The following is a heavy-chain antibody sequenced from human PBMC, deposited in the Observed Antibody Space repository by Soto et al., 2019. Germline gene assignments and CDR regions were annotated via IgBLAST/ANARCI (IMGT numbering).Heavy chain of an antibody. V-gene: IGHV3-30*18. D-gene: IGHD3-10*01. J-gene: IGHJ6*02. CDR2: TSYDGRHT. CDR1: GFTFSEYG. CDR3: AKTRNSVINYNYYDYMDV. Sequence: QVQLVESGGGVVQPGGSLRLTCAASGFTFSEYGIHWVRQAPGKGLEWVAITSYDGRHTSYVDSVKGRFTISRDNSGNTAFLEMNRLRVEDTAVYYCAKTRNSVINYNYYDYMDVWGQGTTVTVSS.